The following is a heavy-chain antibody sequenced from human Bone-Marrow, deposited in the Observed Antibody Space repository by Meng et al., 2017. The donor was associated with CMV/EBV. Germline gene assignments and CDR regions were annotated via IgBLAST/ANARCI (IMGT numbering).Heavy chain of an antibody. CDR2: ISYDGDKK. Sequence: GESLKISCVGSGYTFGNYAMHWVRQAPGKGLEWVAVISYDGDKKFYTDSVKGRFTISRDNSKNTLYVQMNSLRAEDTAVYYCAKDEIPYYHDGGGVYWVQGTLVTVSS. CDR1: GYTFGNYA. D-gene: IGHD3-22*01. J-gene: IGHJ4*02. V-gene: IGHV3-30*04. CDR3: AKDEIPYYHDGGGVY.